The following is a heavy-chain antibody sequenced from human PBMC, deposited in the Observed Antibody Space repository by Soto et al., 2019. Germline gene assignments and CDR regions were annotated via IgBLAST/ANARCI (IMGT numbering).Heavy chain of an antibody. CDR2: ISSSSSYI. CDR3: ASWGYSGYDFDY. CDR1: GFAFSSYS. V-gene: IGHV3-21*01. D-gene: IGHD5-12*01. J-gene: IGHJ4*02. Sequence: GGSLRLSCAASGFAFSSYSMNWFRQAPGKGLEWVSSISSSSSYIYYADSVKGRFTISRDNAKNSLYLQMNSLRAEDTAVYYCASWGYSGYDFDYWGQGTLVTVSS.